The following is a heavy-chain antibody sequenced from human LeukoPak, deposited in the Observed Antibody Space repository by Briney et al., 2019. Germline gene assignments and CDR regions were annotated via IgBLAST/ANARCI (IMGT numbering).Heavy chain of an antibody. D-gene: IGHD3-10*01. Sequence: ASVKVSCKASGYTFTGYYMHWVRQAPGQGLEWMGWINPNSGGTNYAQKFQGRVTMTRDTSISTAYMELSRLRSDDTAVYYCARESMWLVRGVITFRYYFDYWGQGTLVTVSS. CDR3: ARESMWLVRGVITFRYYFDY. J-gene: IGHJ4*02. V-gene: IGHV1-2*02. CDR1: GYTFTGYY. CDR2: INPNSGGT.